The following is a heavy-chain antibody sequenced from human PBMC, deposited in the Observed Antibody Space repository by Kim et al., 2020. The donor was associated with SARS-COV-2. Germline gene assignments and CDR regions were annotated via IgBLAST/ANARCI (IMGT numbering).Heavy chain of an antibody. CDR3: ARPRHSSSSGDLYPLFDY. J-gene: IGHJ4*02. D-gene: IGHD6-6*01. Sequence: TGRFTISRDNSKNTLYLQMNSLRAEDTAVYYCARPRHSSSSGDLYPLFDYWGQGTLVTVSS. V-gene: IGHV3-30*01.